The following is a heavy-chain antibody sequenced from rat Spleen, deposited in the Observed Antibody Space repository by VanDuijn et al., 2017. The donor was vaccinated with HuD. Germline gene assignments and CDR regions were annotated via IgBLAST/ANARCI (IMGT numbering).Heavy chain of an antibody. CDR2: ISYSGST. D-gene: IGHD1-5*01. J-gene: IGHJ2*01. CDR1: DYSITSNY. Sequence: EVQLQESGPGLVKPSQSLSLTCSVTDYSITSNYWDWIRKFPGNKMEWIGHISYSGSTSYNPSLKSRISITRDTSKNQFFLQLNSGTTEDTATYYCARGVGTTTGYWGQGVMVTVSS. CDR3: ARGVGTTTGY. V-gene: IGHV3-1*01.